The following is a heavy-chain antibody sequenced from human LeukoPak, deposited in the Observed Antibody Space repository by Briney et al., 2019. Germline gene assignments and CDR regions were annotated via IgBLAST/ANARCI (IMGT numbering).Heavy chain of an antibody. CDR3: AKTIFGVTHAFDI. CDR2: IKQDGSEK. V-gene: IGHV3-7*03. J-gene: IGHJ4*02. Sequence: GGSLRLSCAASGFTFSSYWMSWVRQAPGKGLEWVANIKQDGSEKYYVDSVEGRFTISRDNAKNSLYLQMNSLRAEDTAVYYCAKTIFGVTHAFDIWGQGTLVTVSS. D-gene: IGHD3-3*01. CDR1: GFTFSSYW.